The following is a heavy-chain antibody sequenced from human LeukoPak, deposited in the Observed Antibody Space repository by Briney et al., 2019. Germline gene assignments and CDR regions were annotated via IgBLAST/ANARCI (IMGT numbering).Heavy chain of an antibody. Sequence: AGGSLRLSCAASGFTFSSYAMSWVRQAPGKGLEWVSAISGSGGSTYYADSVKGRFTISRDNSKNTLYLQMNSLRAEDTAVYYCAKGNDILTGYYFDYWGQGTLVTVSS. CDR3: AKGNDILTGYYFDY. CDR2: ISGSGGST. D-gene: IGHD3-9*01. J-gene: IGHJ4*02. V-gene: IGHV3-23*01. CDR1: GFTFSSYA.